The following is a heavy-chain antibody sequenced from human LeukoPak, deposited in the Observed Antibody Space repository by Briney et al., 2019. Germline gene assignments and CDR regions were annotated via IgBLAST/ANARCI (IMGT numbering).Heavy chain of an antibody. J-gene: IGHJ5*02. CDR2: INHSGST. V-gene: IGHV4-34*01. Sequence: PSETLSLTCAVYGGSFSGYYWSWIRQPPGKGLEWIGEINHSGSTNYNPSLKSRVTISVDTSKNQFSLKLSSVTAADTAVYYCARDYYDILTGYNWFDPWGQGTLVTVSS. CDR3: ARDYYDILTGYNWFDP. CDR1: GGSFSGYY. D-gene: IGHD3-9*01.